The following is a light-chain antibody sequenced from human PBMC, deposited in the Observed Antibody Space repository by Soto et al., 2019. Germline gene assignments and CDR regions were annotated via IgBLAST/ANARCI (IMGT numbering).Light chain of an antibody. CDR2: SDD. J-gene: IGLJ3*02. V-gene: IGLV1-44*01. CDR1: NSNIGRYS. Sequence: QSVLTQPPSLSGTPGQRVTISCSGSNSNIGRYSVYWYQHFPGTAPRILIYSDDERPSGVPDRFSGSKSGTSASLAISGLQSEDEAEYYCAAWDDNLNGPLFGGGTNLTVL. CDR3: AAWDDNLNGPL.